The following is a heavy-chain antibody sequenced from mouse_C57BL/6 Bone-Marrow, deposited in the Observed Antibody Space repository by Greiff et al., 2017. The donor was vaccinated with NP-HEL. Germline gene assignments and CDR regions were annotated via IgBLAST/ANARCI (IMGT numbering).Heavy chain of an antibody. CDR3: ERGGWDY. V-gene: IGHV5-4*03. J-gene: IGHJ2*01. CDR2: ICDGGSYT. CDR1: GFTFSSYA. Sequence: EVMLVESGGGLVKPGGSLKLSCAASGFTFSSYAMSWVRQTPEKRLEWVATICDGGSYTYYPDNVKGRFTISRDNAKNNLYLQMSHLKSEDTAMYYSERGGWDYWGQGTTLTVSS. D-gene: IGHD1-1*02.